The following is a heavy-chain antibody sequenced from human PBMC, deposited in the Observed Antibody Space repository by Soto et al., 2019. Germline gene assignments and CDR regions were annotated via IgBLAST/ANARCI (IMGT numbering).Heavy chain of an antibody. D-gene: IGHD2-2*01. V-gene: IGHV3-30*18. CDR3: AKDRGGDCPDNSCYFGADY. J-gene: IGHJ4*02. CDR2: ISDTGSSH. Sequence: VQLVESGGTVVQPGGSLRLSCVGSGFTFSSYGMHWVRRSPGKGLECVAVISDTGSSHYYAASVEGRFTISRENSKNTLSLHMDRLRVEDTAVYYCAKDRGGDCPDNSCYFGADYWGQGTPVTVSS. CDR1: GFTFSSYG.